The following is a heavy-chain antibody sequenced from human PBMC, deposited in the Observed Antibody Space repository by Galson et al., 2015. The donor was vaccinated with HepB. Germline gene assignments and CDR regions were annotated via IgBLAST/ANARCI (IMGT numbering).Heavy chain of an antibody. CDR3: ARDSSSILYYFDY. J-gene: IGHJ4*02. Sequence: SLRLSCAASGFTLSNSYMSWVRQAPGKGLEWVSVIYSDGSTYYADSVKGRFTISRDTSKNTLYLQMHSLRAEDTAVYYCARDSSSILYYFDYWGQGTLVTVSS. D-gene: IGHD6-13*01. V-gene: IGHV3-66*01. CDR2: IYSDGST. CDR1: GFTLSNSY.